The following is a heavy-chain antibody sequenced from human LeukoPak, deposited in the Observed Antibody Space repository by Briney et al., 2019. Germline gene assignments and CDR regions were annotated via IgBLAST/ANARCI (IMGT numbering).Heavy chain of an antibody. D-gene: IGHD6-19*01. J-gene: IGHJ6*02. Sequence: GGSLRLSCAASGFTFSSYEMNWVRQATGKGLEWVSHISSSGSTIYYADSVKGRFTISRDNDKNSLYLKIDTESAEHTAVYYCARDQEQWLVQGTYGMDVWGQGTTVTVSS. V-gene: IGHV3-48*03. CDR3: ARDQEQWLVQGTYGMDV. CDR1: GFTFSSYE. CDR2: ISSSGSTI.